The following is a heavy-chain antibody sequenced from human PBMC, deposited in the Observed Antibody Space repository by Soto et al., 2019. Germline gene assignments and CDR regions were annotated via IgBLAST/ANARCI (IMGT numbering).Heavy chain of an antibody. CDR3: ARGGTLVPFDP. D-gene: IGHD3-16*01. V-gene: IGHV1-69*12. J-gene: IGHJ5*02. CDR1: GGTFSSYS. Sequence: QVQLVQSGPEVKEPGSSVKVSCKTSGGTFSSYSLNWVRQAPGQGLEWMGVMTPLYGTKSFAQRFRGRVTFAADESTITVFMELTRARSDGTAVYFCARGGTLVPFDPWGQGTLVTVSS. CDR2: MTPLYGTK.